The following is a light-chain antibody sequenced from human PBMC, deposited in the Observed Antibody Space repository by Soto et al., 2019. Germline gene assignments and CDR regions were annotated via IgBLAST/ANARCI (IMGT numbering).Light chain of an antibody. CDR3: QKYYCTPT. CDR1: QTILSRSKNKDS. CDR2: WAS. J-gene: IGKJ1*01. V-gene: IGKV4-1*01. Sequence: DIVMTQSPDSLAVSLGERATINCKSSQTILSRSKNKDSLAWFQQRPGQPPKLLINWASTRESGVPDRFSGSGSGTDFTLTISSLRAEDVAGYYCQKYYCTPTFGQGNKVEIK.